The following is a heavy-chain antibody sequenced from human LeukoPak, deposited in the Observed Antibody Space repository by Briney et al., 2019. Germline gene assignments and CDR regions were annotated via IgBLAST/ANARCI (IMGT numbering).Heavy chain of an antibody. D-gene: IGHD3-3*01. CDR1: GGSISSSSYY. J-gene: IGHJ3*02. Sequence: SETLSLTCTVSGGSISSSSYYWGWIRQPPGKGLEWIGRIYYSGSTYYNPSLKSRVTISVDTSKNQFSLKLSSVTAADTAVYYCARSYYDFWSGYYDAFDIWGQGTMVTVSS. CDR3: ARSYYDFWSGYYDAFDI. V-gene: IGHV4-39*01. CDR2: IYYSGST.